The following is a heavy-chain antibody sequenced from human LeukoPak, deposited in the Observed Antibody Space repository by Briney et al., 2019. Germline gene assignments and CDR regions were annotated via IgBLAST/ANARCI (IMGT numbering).Heavy chain of an antibody. J-gene: IGHJ4*02. Sequence: ASVKVSCKASGYTFTGYYMHWVRQAPGQGLEWMGWINPNSGGTNYAQKFQGRVTMTRDTSISTAYMELSRLRSDDTAVYYCARGHLYCSSTSCHSDYWGQRTWSPSPQ. CDR3: ARGHLYCSSTSCHSDY. CDR2: INPNSGGT. D-gene: IGHD2-2*01. V-gene: IGHV1-2*02. CDR1: GYTFTGYY.